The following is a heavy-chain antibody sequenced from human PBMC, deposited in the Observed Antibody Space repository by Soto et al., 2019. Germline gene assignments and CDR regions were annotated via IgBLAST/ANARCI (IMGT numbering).Heavy chain of an antibody. D-gene: IGHD3-3*02. CDR2: IKSKGGGETT. V-gene: IGHV3-15*01. Sequence: EGQLVESGGGLIEHGGSLRLSCTASGFNINIAWMNWVRHAPGKGLEWLGRIKSKGGGETTDYAAFVKGRFTISRDDSKKTLYLQMNSLESEDTAVYYCSHVLALPPNDAFDIWGQGTMVTVSS. CDR3: SHVLALPPNDAFDI. J-gene: IGHJ3*02. CDR1: GFNINIAW.